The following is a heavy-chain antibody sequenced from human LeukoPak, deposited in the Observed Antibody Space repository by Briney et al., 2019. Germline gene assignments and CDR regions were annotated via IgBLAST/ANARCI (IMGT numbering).Heavy chain of an antibody. D-gene: IGHD1-26*01. V-gene: IGHV3-30*18. CDR2: ISYDGSNK. J-gene: IGHJ5*02. Sequence: PGGSLRLSCAASGFTFSSYGMHWVRQAPGKGLEWVAGISYDGSNKYYADSVKGRFTISRDNSKNTLYLQMNSLRAEDTAVYYCAKDSGGSYNNWFDPWGQGTLVTVSS. CDR1: GFTFSSYG. CDR3: AKDSGGSYNNWFDP.